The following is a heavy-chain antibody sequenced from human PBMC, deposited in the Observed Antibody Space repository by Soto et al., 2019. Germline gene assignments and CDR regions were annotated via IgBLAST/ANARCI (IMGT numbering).Heavy chain of an antibody. Sequence: DVQLVESRGGLIQPGESLRLSCAAFGLTISGQKYVAWVRQAPGKGLEWVSALYDVDGSFYADSVTGRFTTSSDRSKTTVYLQMNDLRPEDTAVYYCATWHEREHAFDVWGQGTTVTISS. CDR2: LYDVDGS. V-gene: IGHV3-53*01. J-gene: IGHJ3*01. D-gene: IGHD1-1*01. CDR1: GLTISGQKY. CDR3: ATWHEREHAFDV.